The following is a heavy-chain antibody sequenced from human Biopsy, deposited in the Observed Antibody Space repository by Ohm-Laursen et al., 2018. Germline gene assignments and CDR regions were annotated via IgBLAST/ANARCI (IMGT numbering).Heavy chain of an antibody. CDR2: IYYSGST. Sequence: TLSLTCPVSGGSVSSGSYYWSWIWQPPGKGLEWIGYIYYSGSTNYNPSLKSRVTISVDTSRNQFSLKLSSVTAADTAVYYCAGRPWPNAFDIWGQGTMVTVSS. D-gene: IGHD5-12*01. CDR3: AGRPWPNAFDI. V-gene: IGHV4-61*01. J-gene: IGHJ3*02. CDR1: GGSVSSGSYY.